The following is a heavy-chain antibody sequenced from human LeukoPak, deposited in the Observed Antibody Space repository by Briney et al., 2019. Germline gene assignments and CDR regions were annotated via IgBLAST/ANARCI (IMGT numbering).Heavy chain of an antibody. CDR2: INPNSGGT. CDR3: ARSRYFDWLLYPVFDY. J-gene: IGHJ4*02. V-gene: IGHV1-2*02. CDR1: GYTFTGYY. D-gene: IGHD3-9*01. Sequence: GASVKVSCKASGYTFTGYYMHWVRQAPGQGLEWMGWINPNSGGTNYAQKVQGRVTMTRDTSISTAYMELSRLRSDDTAVYYCARSRYFDWLLYPVFDYWGQGTLVTVSS.